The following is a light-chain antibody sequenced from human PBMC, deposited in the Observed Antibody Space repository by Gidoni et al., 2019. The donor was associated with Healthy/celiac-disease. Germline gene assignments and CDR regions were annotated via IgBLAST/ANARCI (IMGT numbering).Light chain of an antibody. CDR3: QQSWT. CDR2: KAS. V-gene: IGKV1-5*03. J-gene: IGKJ1*01. CDR1: QSISSW. Sequence: DIQMTQSPSTLSASVGDRVTITCRASQSISSWLAWYQQKPGKAPKLLIYKASSLESGVPSRFSGSGSGTEFTLTISSLQPDDFATYYCQQSWTFXXXTKVEIK.